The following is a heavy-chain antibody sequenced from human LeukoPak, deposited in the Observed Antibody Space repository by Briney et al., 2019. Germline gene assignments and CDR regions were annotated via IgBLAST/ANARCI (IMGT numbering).Heavy chain of an antibody. J-gene: IGHJ5*02. D-gene: IGHD5-12*01. CDR2: ISYDGSNK. CDR3: YTGYSGYASFGWFDP. Sequence: PGRPLRLSCAASGFTFSSYGMHWVRQAPGKGLEWVAVISYDGSNKYYADSVKGRFTISRDNSKNTLYLQMNSLRAEDTAVYYCYTGYSGYASFGWFDPWGQGTLVTVSS. V-gene: IGHV3-30*03. CDR1: GFTFSSYG.